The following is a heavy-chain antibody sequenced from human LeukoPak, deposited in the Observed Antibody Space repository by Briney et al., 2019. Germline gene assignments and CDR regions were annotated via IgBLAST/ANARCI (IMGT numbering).Heavy chain of an antibody. Sequence: ASVKVSCKASGYTFTSYYMHWVRQAPGQGLEWMGIINPSGGSTSYAQKFQGRVTMTRDTSTSTVYMELSRLRSDDTAVYYCARAYCSGGSCYSLSGVDYFDYWGQGTLVTVSS. CDR3: ARAYCSGGSCYSLSGVDYFDY. CDR1: GYTFTSYY. D-gene: IGHD2-15*01. J-gene: IGHJ4*02. CDR2: INPSGGST. V-gene: IGHV1-46*01.